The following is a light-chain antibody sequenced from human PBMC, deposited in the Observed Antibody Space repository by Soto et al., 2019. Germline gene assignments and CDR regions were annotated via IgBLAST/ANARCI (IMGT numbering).Light chain of an antibody. CDR3: QRRSNWPVT. Sequence: EIVLTQSPATLSLSPGERATLSCRASQSVSTFFAWYQQKPGQAPRLLIYDASSRATGIPARFSGSGSGTEFALPVSSREPDDFAVEYGQRRSNWPVTFGQGTSVEI. CDR1: QSVSTF. V-gene: IGKV3-11*01. J-gene: IGKJ1*01. CDR2: DAS.